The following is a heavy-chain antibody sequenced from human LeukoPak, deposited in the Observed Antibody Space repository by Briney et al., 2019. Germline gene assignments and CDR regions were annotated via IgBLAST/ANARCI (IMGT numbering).Heavy chain of an antibody. V-gene: IGHV4-34*01. Sequence: SETLSLTCAVYGGSFSGYYWSWIRQPPGKGLEWIGEINHSGSTNYNPSLKSRVTISVDTSKNQFSLKLSSVTAADTAVYYCARGPLQNDYWGQGTLVTASS. CDR1: GGSFSGYY. CDR2: INHSGST. CDR3: ARGPLQNDY. D-gene: IGHD4-11*01. J-gene: IGHJ4*02.